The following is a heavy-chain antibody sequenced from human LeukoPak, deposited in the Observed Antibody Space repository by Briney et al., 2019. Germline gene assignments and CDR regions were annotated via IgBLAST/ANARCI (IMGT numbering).Heavy chain of an antibody. CDR1: GGSFSGYY. D-gene: IGHD6-19*01. CDR2: IYYSGST. V-gene: IGHV4-59*01. J-gene: IGHJ4*02. CDR3: ARSIQYSSGWYSSPGYFDY. Sequence: SETLSLTCAVYGGSFSGYYWSWIRQPPGKGLEWIGYIYYSGSTNYNPSLKSRVTISVDTSKNQFSLKLSSVTAADTAVYYCARSIQYSSGWYSSPGYFDYWGQGTLVTVSS.